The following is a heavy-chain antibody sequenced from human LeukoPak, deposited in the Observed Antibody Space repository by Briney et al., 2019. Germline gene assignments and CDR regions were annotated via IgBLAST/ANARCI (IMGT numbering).Heavy chain of an antibody. Sequence: GGSLRLSCAASGFTVSSNYMSWVRQAPGKGLEWVSVIYSGGSTYYADSVKGRFTISRDNSKNTLYLQMNSLRAEDTAVYYCAKESYIVVVPAAMVDYWGQGTLVTVSS. CDR3: AKESYIVVVPAAMVDY. V-gene: IGHV3-53*01. J-gene: IGHJ4*02. CDR2: IYSGGST. D-gene: IGHD2-2*01. CDR1: GFTVSSNY.